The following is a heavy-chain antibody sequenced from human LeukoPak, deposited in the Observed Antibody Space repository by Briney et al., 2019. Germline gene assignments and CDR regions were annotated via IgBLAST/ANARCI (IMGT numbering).Heavy chain of an antibody. D-gene: IGHD3-16*01. CDR2: IGGRGGST. J-gene: IGHJ5*02. V-gene: IGHV3-23*01. CDR1: GFTFSSFT. Sequence: PGGSLRLSCAASGFTFSSFTMTWVRQAPGKGLEWVSAIGGRGGSTYYADFLEGRFTIARDNSKDMVYLQMNSLKVEDTAIYYCGEEGGAWGQGTKVTVSS. CDR3: GEEGGA.